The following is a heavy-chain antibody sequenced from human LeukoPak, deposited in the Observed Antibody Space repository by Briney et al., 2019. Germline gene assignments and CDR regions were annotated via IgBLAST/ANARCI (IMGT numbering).Heavy chain of an antibody. J-gene: IGHJ4*02. V-gene: IGHV1-69*06. CDR1: GYTFTGYY. CDR2: IIPIFGTA. CDR3: ASGIIAVAERNFDY. Sequence: AVKVSCKASGYTFTGYYMHWVRQAPGQGLEWMGGIIPIFGTANYAQKFQGRVTITADKSTSTAYMELSSLRSEDTAVYYCASGIIAVAERNFDYWGQGTLVTVSS. D-gene: IGHD6-19*01.